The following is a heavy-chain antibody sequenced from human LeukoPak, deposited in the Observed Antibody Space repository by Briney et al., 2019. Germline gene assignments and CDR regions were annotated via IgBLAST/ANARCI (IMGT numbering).Heavy chain of an antibody. J-gene: IGHJ5*02. CDR1: GYTFTSYD. CDR2: IIPILGIA. Sequence: ASVKVSCKASGYTFTSYDINWVRQAPGQGLEWMGRIIPILGIANYAQKFQGRVTITADKSTSTAYMELSSLRSEDTAVYYCAREQQLVQYDWFDPWGQGTLVTVSS. CDR3: AREQQLVQYDWFDP. D-gene: IGHD6-13*01. V-gene: IGHV1-69*04.